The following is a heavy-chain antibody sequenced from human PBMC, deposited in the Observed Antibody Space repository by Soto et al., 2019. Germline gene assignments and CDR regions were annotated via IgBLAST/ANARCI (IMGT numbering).Heavy chain of an antibody. D-gene: IGHD3-10*01. V-gene: IGHV1-18*01. Sequence: ASVKVSCKASGYTFTKYGISWVRQAPGQGLEWTGWINVYNGNTDYVEKLQGRVTMTTDTSTSTAYMELRSLRSDDTAVFYCAREMVRGVGSDYWRQGTLLTVSS. CDR2: INVYNGNT. CDR3: AREMVRGVGSDY. CDR1: GYTFTKYG. J-gene: IGHJ4*02.